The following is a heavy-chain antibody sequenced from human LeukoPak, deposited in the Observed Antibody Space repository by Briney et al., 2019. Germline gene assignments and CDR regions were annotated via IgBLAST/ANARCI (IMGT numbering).Heavy chain of an antibody. CDR2: ISGSGGST. CDR3: AKYDSSGYYYRAPDY. J-gene: IGHJ4*02. Sequence: GGSLRLSCAASGLTFSKYAMTWVRQAPGKGLEWVSAISGSGGSTYYADSVKGRFTISRDNSKNTLYLQMNSLRAEDTAVYYCAKYDSSGYYYRAPDYWGQGTLVTVSS. V-gene: IGHV3-23*01. D-gene: IGHD3-22*01. CDR1: GLTFSKYA.